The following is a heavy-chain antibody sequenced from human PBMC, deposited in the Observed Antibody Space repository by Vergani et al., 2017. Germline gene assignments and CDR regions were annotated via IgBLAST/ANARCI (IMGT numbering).Heavy chain of an antibody. J-gene: IGHJ4*02. V-gene: IGHV3-23*01. Sequence: EVQLLESGGGLVQPGGSLRLSCAASGFTFSSYAMSWVRQAPGKGLEWVSAISGSGGSTYYADSVKGRFTISRDNSKNTLYLQMNSLRAEDTAVYYCARDITPKDGDHAAFDYWGQGTLVTVSS. CDR1: GFTFSSYA. CDR3: ARDITPKDGDHAAFDY. D-gene: IGHD4-17*01. CDR2: ISGSGGST.